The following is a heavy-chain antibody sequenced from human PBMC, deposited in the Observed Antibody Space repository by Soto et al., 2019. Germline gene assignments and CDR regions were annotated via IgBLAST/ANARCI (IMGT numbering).Heavy chain of an antibody. CDR3: ARSITGGNSGFDFDS. CDR1: GGSISTYY. D-gene: IGHD5-12*01. CDR2: IDYRVST. Sequence: QVQLQQSGPGLVKPSETLSLTCTVSGGSISTYYWSWIRQPPGKGLEWIGYIDYRVSTNYNPSLNGRVTISVDTSKNQFSLKLTSVTAADTAVYYCARSITGGNSGFDFDSWGQGNLVTVST. J-gene: IGHJ4*02. V-gene: IGHV4-59*01.